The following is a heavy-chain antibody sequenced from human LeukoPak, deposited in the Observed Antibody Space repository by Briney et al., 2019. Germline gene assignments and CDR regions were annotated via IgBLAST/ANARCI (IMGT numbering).Heavy chain of an antibody. CDR2: ISSSSSTI. V-gene: IGHV3-48*02. CDR1: GFTFSSYS. J-gene: IGHJ6*02. D-gene: IGHD3-10*01. CDR3: ARVGPLWFGELFTPLPYYYYYGMDV. Sequence: GGSLRLSCAASGFTFSSYSMNWVRQAPGKGLEWVSYISSSSSTIYYADSVEGRFTISRDNAKNSLYLQMNSLRDEDTAVYYCARVGPLWFGELFTPLPYYYYYGMDVWGQGTTVTVSS.